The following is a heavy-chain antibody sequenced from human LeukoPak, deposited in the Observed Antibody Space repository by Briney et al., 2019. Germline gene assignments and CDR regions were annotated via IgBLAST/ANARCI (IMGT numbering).Heavy chain of an antibody. CDR2: FDPEDGET. CDR3: ATAVYSSGWYFDY. Sequence: ASVNVSCKVSGYTLTELSMHWVRQAPGKGLEWMGGFDPEDGETIYAQKFQGRVTMTEDTSTDTAYMELSSLRSEDTAVYYCATAVYSSGWYFDYWGQGTLVTVSS. J-gene: IGHJ4*02. V-gene: IGHV1-24*01. CDR1: GYTLTELS. D-gene: IGHD6-19*01.